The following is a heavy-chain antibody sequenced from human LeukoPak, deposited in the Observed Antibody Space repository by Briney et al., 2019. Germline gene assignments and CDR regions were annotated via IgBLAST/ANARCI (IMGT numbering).Heavy chain of an antibody. J-gene: IGHJ6*02. V-gene: IGHV3-33*01. CDR2: IWSDGSNK. CDR3: ARDILAYYGSGSYYKEPDGMDV. Sequence: PGGSLRLSCAASGFTFSSYGMHWVRQTPGKGPEWVAVIWSDGSNKYYADSVKGRFTISRDNAKNSLYLQMNSLRAEDTAVYYCARDILAYYGSGSYYKEPDGMDVWGQGTTVTVSS. CDR1: GFTFSSYG. D-gene: IGHD3-10*01.